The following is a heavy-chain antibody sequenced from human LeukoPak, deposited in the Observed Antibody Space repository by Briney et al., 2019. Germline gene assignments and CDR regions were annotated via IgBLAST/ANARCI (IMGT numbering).Heavy chain of an antibody. CDR2: ISGSGDRT. D-gene: IGHD1-26*01. Sequence: GGALRLSCAASGFTSSSYDMTWVRQAPGKGLEWVSGISGSGDRTYYEDSVKGRFTISRDNSKNTLYLQMNSLRAEDTAVYYCAKGSIVGATSYYYMDVWGKGTTVTISS. V-gene: IGHV3-23*01. J-gene: IGHJ6*03. CDR1: GFTSSSYD. CDR3: AKGSIVGATSYYYMDV.